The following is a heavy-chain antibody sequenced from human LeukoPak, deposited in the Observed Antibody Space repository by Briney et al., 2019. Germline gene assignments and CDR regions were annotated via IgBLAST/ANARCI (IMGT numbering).Heavy chain of an antibody. J-gene: IGHJ4*02. D-gene: IGHD6-13*01. CDR2: IYYSGST. V-gene: IGHV4-39*07. Sequence: PSETLSLTCTVSGGSISSSSYYWGWIRQPPGKGLEWIGSIYYSGSTYYNPSLKSRVTISVDTSKNQFSLKLSSVTAADTAVYYCAREGIAAAGVFDYWGQGTLVTVSS. CDR1: GGSISSSSYY. CDR3: AREGIAAAGVFDY.